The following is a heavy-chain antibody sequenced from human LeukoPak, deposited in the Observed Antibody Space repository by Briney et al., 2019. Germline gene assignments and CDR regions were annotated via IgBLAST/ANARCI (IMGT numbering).Heavy chain of an antibody. V-gene: IGHV1-18*04. J-gene: IGHJ4*02. Sequence: GASVKVSCKASGYTFTSYGLSWVRQAPGQGLEWVGRISGNNGHTTYAQELQGRVTMTTDTSTGTAYMELRGLRSDDTAVYYCARDLFYYDSSGYSYGDTFDYWGQGTLVTVSS. CDR1: GYTFTSYG. CDR2: ISGNNGHT. CDR3: ARDLFYYDSSGYSYGDTFDY. D-gene: IGHD3-22*01.